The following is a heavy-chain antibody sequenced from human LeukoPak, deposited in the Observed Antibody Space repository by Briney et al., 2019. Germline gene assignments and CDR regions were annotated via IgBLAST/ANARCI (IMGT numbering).Heavy chain of an antibody. CDR3: AKDARVGWNDYGDYEGLKDY. CDR1: GFTFSSYS. V-gene: IGHV3-48*01. CDR2: ISSSSSTI. J-gene: IGHJ4*02. Sequence: PGGSLRLSCAASGFTFSSYSMNWVRQAPGKGLEWVSYISSSSSTIYYADSVKGRFTISRDNSKNTLYLQMNSLRAEDTAVYYCAKDARVGWNDYGDYEGLKDYWGQGTLVTVSS. D-gene: IGHD4-17*01.